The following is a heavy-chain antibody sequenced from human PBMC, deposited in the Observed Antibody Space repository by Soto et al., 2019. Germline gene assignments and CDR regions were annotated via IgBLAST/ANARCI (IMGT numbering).Heavy chain of an antibody. CDR3: ARGNSSSWYWAFDY. CDR2: IYYSGST. D-gene: IGHD6-13*01. CDR1: GGSISSSSYY. Sequence: SETLSLTCTVSGGSISSSSYYWGWIRQPPGKGLEWIGSIYYSGSTYYNPSLKSRVTISVDTSKNQFSLKLSSVTAADTAVYYCARGNSSSWYWAFDYWGQGTLVTSPQ. V-gene: IGHV4-39*01. J-gene: IGHJ4*02.